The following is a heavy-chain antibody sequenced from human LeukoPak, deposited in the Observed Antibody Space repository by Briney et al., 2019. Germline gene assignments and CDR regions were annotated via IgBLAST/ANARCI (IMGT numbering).Heavy chain of an antibody. CDR3: AKDINDLSPYYDSSGYYNY. J-gene: IGHJ4*02. CDR2: ISGSGGST. CDR1: GFTFSSYA. Sequence: PGGSLRLSCAASGFTFSSYAMSWVRQAPGKGLEWVSAISGSGGSTYYADSVKGRFTISRDNSKNTLYLQMNSLRAEDTAVYYCAKDINDLSPYYDSSGYYNYWGQGTLVTVSS. D-gene: IGHD3-22*01. V-gene: IGHV3-23*01.